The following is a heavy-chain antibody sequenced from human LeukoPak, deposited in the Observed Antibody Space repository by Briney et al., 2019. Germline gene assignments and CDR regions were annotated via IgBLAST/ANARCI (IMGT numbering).Heavy chain of an antibody. V-gene: IGHV3-21*01. CDR2: ISSSSSYI. CDR3: ARAAAAGTNYYYYYMDV. D-gene: IGHD6-13*01. J-gene: IGHJ6*03. Sequence: PGGSLRLSCAASGFTFSSYSMNWVRQAPGKGLEWVSSISSSSSYIYYADSVKGRFTISRDNAKNSLYLQMNSLRAEDTAVYYCARAAAAGTNYYYYYMDVWGKGTTVTVSS. CDR1: GFTFSSYS.